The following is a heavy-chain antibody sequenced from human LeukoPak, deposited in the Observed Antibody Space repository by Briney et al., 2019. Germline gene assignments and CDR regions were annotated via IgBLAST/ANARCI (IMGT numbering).Heavy chain of an antibody. V-gene: IGHV3-33*06. CDR3: AKDVFPLPDYYFDY. CDR2: IWYDGSKT. CDR1: GFTFSNFA. J-gene: IGHJ4*02. Sequence: QRGVSLRISCAASGFTFSNFAMHWVRQAPGKGLDWVAVIWYDGSKTYYSDSVKGRFTISRDNSRNTLYLQMSSLRAEDTAVYYCAKDVFPLPDYYFDYWGQGNLVTVSS. D-gene: IGHD1-14*01.